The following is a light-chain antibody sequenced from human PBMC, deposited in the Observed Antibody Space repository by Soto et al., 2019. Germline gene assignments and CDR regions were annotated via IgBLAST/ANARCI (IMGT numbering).Light chain of an antibody. Sequence: IQMTQDPSSLSASVGDRVTMTCRASQSISNFVNWYQQKPGKAPKVLIYAASTLLSGVPTRFSGSGSGTEFTLTISSLQPEDFATYYCQQSYSTPLYTFGQGTKLEIK. CDR1: QSISNF. J-gene: IGKJ2*01. V-gene: IGKV1-39*01. CDR3: QQSYSTPLYT. CDR2: AAS.